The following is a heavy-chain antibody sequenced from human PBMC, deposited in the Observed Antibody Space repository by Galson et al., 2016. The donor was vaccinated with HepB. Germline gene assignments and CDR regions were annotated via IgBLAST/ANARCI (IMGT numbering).Heavy chain of an antibody. CDR3: AKVVGRFGTGGDAFDI. D-gene: IGHD3-10*01. CDR1: GFTFSNYA. Sequence: SLRLSCAASGFTFSNYAMAWVRQASGKGLEWVSAIRGDTDTTYYADSVKGRFTFSRDNSKNTLYLQMSSLRAEDTAVYYCAKVVGRFGTGGDAFDIWGQGTMVTVSS. J-gene: IGHJ3*02. V-gene: IGHV3-23*01. CDR2: IRGDTDTT.